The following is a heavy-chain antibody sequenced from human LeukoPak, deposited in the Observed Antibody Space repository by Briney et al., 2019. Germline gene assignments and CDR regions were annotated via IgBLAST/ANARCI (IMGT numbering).Heavy chain of an antibody. Sequence: PSQTLSLTCTLSGGSIGSGNDCWSWIRQHPVKGLEWLGYIHDSGSTYYNPSLRGRVSMSLDAPDNQFSLKLTSVTAAATAVNYWAPGPCESLRGPAGHYLGYWAQGPLVTVSS. J-gene: IGHJ4*02. CDR3: APGPCESLRGPAGHYLGY. V-gene: IGHV4-31*03. D-gene: IGHD6-19*01. CDR1: GGSIGSGNDC. CDR2: IHDSGST.